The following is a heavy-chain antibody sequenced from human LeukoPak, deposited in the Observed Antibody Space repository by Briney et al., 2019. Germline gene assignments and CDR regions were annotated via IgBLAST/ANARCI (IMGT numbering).Heavy chain of an antibody. CDR1: GGTFSSYA. V-gene: IGHV1-69*05. J-gene: IGHJ4*02. CDR2: ISPIFGTA. Sequence: SVKVSCKASGGTFSSYAISLVRQAPGPGLEWMGGISPIFGTANYAQKFQGRVTITTDESTSTAYMELSSLRSEDTAVYYCARMYYYGSGSYSNSAHFDYWGQGTLVTVSS. D-gene: IGHD3-10*01. CDR3: ARMYYYGSGSYSNSAHFDY.